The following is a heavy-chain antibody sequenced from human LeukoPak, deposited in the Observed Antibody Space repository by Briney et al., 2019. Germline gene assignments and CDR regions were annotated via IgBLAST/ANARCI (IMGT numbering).Heavy chain of an antibody. CDR1: VYTLTELA. CDR3: ARDGYSGNDGL. J-gene: IGHJ4*02. D-gene: IGHD5-12*01. CDR2: FDPEDGGT. Sequence: ASVKVSCKVSVYTLTELAIHWVRQAPGKGLEWMGAFDPEDGGTIYAQKFQGRITLTEDTSTDTAYMELRSLSSEDTAVYYCARDGYSGNDGLWGQGSLVTVSS. V-gene: IGHV1-24*01.